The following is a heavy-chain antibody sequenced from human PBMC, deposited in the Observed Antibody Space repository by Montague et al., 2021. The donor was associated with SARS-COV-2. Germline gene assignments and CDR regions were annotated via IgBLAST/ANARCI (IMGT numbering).Heavy chain of an antibody. D-gene: IGHD6-13*01. J-gene: IGHJ4*02. V-gene: IGHV2-5*02. Sequence: PALVKPTQTLTRTCTFSGFSLSTSGVGVGWIRQPPGKALEWLALIYWDDDNRYSPSLKSRLTITKDTSKNQVVLTMTNMDPVDTATYYCAHRLSIAAAGGSGPYFDYWGQGTLVTVSS. CDR3: AHRLSIAAAGGSGPYFDY. CDR2: IYWDDDN. CDR1: GFSLSTSGVG.